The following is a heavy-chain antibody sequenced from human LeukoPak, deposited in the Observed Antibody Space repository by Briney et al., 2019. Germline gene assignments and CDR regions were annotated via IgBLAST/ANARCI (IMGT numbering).Heavy chain of an antibody. D-gene: IGHD5-18*01. J-gene: IGHJ4*02. CDR3: ARGEPVGYGPFDY. CDR2: IIPILGIA. CDR1: EGTFSSYT. Sequence: SVKVSCKASEGTFSSYTISWVRQAPGQGLEWMGRIIPILGIANYAQKFQGKVTITADKSTSTAYMELSSLRSEDTAVYYCARGEPVGYGPFDYWGQGTLVTVSS. V-gene: IGHV1-69*02.